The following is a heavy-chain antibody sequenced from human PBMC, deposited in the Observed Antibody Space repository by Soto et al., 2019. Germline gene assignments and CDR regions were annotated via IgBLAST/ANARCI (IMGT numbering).Heavy chain of an antibody. Sequence: SETLSLTCTVSGGSVSSGSYYWSWIRQPPGEGLEWIGYIYYSGSTNYNPSLKSRVTISVDTSKNQFSLKLSSVTAADTAVYYCARDGNYGFDYWGQGTLVTVS. J-gene: IGHJ4*02. CDR3: ARDGNYGFDY. CDR2: IYYSGST. D-gene: IGHD1-7*01. CDR1: GGSVSSGSYY. V-gene: IGHV4-61*01.